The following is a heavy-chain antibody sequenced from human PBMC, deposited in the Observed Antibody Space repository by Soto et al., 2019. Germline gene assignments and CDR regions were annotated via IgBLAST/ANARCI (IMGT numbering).Heavy chain of an antibody. V-gene: IGHV4-30-4*01. CDR2: IYYSGST. CDR3: ASVELNYCMDI. D-gene: IGHD1-26*01. CDR1: GGSISSGDYY. J-gene: IGHJ6*02. Sequence: PSETLSLTCTVSGGSISSGDYYWSWIRQPPGKGLEWIGYIYYSGSTYYNPSLKSRVTISVDTSKNQFSLKLSSVTAADTAVYFCASVELNYCMDIWGQGTTVTVSS.